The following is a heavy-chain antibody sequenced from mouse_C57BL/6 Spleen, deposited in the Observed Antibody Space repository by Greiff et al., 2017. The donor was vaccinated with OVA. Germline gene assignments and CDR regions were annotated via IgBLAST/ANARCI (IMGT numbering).Heavy chain of an antibody. Sequence: EVQRVESGGGLVQPKGSLKLSCAASGFSFNTYAMNWVRQAPGKGLEWVARIRSKSNNYATYYADSVKDRFTISRDDSESMLYLQMNNLKTEDTAMYYCVRQEAYYFDYWGQGTTLTVSS. J-gene: IGHJ2*01. CDR1: GFSFNTYA. V-gene: IGHV10-1*01. CDR3: VRQEAYYFDY. CDR2: IRSKSNNYAT.